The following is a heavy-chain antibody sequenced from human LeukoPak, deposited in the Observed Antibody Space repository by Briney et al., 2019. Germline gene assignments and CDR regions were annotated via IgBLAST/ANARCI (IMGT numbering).Heavy chain of an antibody. CDR2: ISYDGSTK. V-gene: IGHV3-30*18. Sequence: PGRSLRLSCAASGFTFSSYGIHWVRQAPGKGLEWVAFISYDGSTKYYADSVEGRFTISRDNSKNTLYVQMNSLRAEDTAVHYCAKDERWRRSDFHGGFDYWGQGALVTVSS. D-gene: IGHD2-21*02. CDR1: GFTFSSYG. J-gene: IGHJ4*02. CDR3: AKDERWRRSDFHGGFDY.